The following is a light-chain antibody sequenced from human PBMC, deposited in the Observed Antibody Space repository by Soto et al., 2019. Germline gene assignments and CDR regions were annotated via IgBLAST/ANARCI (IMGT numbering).Light chain of an antibody. Sequence: QSALTQPPSASGSPGQSVTISCTGTSSDVGGYNYVSWYQQHPGKAPKLMIYEVSKRPSGVPDRFSGSKSGNTASLTVSGLQAADEADYYCRSYAGSNNVVFGGGTKLTVL. CDR2: EVS. CDR3: RSYAGSNNVV. J-gene: IGLJ2*01. CDR1: SSDVGGYNY. V-gene: IGLV2-8*01.